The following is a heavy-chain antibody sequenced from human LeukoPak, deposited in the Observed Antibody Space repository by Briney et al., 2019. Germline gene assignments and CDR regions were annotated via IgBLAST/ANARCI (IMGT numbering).Heavy chain of an antibody. CDR2: IYYSGST. J-gene: IGHJ4*02. CDR1: GVSISSYY. V-gene: IGHV4-59*08. CDR3: ARQGYSYGLPIDY. D-gene: IGHD5-18*01. Sequence: SETLSLTCTVSGVSISSYYWSWIWQPPGKGLEWIGYIYYSGSTNYNPSLKSRVTISVDTSKNQFSLKLSSVTAADTAVYYCARQGYSYGLPIDYWGQGTLVTVSS.